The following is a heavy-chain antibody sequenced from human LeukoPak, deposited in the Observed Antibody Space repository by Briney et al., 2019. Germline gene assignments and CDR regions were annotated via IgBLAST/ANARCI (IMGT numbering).Heavy chain of an antibody. D-gene: IGHD2-8*01. CDR2: INGRGGST. V-gene: IGHV3-23*01. J-gene: IGHJ4*02. CDR3: AKGPMVYFDY. Sequence: GGSLRLSCAASGFTFSNYAMSWVRQVPGKGLEWVSAINGRGGSTYYADSVKGRFTISRDNSKNTLYLHMNSLRAEDTAVYYCAKGPMVYFDYWGQGTLVTVSS. CDR1: GFTFSNYA.